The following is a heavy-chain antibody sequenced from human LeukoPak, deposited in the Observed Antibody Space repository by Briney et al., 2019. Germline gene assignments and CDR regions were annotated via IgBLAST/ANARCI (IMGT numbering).Heavy chain of an antibody. CDR3: AREVDTGMVNNNWFDP. CDR2: IYYSGST. J-gene: IGHJ5*02. CDR1: GGSISSYY. Sequence: PSETLSLTCTVSGGSISSYYWSWIRQPPGKGLEWIGYIYYSGSTNHNPSLKSRVTISVDTSKNQFSLKLSSVTAADTAVYYCAREVDTGMVNNNWFDPWGQGTLVTVSS. D-gene: IGHD5-18*01. V-gene: IGHV4-59*01.